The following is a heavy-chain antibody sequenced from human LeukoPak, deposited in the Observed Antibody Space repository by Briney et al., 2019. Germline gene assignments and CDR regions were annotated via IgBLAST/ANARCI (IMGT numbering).Heavy chain of an antibody. Sequence: GGTLRLSCAASGFTFSDYYMSWIRQAPGKGLEWVSHISSSGSYTNYADSVKGRFTISRDNAKNSLYLQMNSLRAEDTAVYYCASCSSSETYYFDYWGQGTLVTVSS. V-gene: IGHV3-11*03. CDR2: ISSSGSYT. J-gene: IGHJ4*02. D-gene: IGHD6-13*01. CDR1: GFTFSDYY. CDR3: ASCSSSETYYFDY.